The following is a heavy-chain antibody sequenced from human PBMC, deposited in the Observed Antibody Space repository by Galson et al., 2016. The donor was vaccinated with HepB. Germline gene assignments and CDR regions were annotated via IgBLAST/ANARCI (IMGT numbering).Heavy chain of an antibody. D-gene: IGHD3-3*01. Sequence: QSGAEVKKPGESVKISCEASGYTFIKYWIAWVRQIPGKGLEYVGRIDPRDSWTSYNPSFQGHVTVSIDKSISTVFLQWSSLEASDTAIYYCTRRFGDPTPDHYYMDVWGKGNTVTVSS. CDR1: GYTFIKYW. CDR3: TRRFGDPTPDHYYMDV. J-gene: IGHJ6*03. CDR2: IDPRDSWT. V-gene: IGHV5-10-1*01.